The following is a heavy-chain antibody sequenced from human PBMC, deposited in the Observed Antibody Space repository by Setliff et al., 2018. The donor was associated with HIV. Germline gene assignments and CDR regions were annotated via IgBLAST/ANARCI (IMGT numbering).Heavy chain of an antibody. CDR2: INPSSGST. Sequence: ASVKVSCQASGYTFTSYYMHWVRQAPGQGLEWMGIINPSSGSTSYTQIFRGRVTMTRDTSTSTVYMELSGLRSEDTAVYYCAKDMNRGGYSDSSPHDFWGQGTLVTVSS. J-gene: IGHJ4*02. CDR1: GYTFTSYY. V-gene: IGHV1-46*01. CDR3: AKDMNRGGYSDSSPHDF. D-gene: IGHD3-22*01.